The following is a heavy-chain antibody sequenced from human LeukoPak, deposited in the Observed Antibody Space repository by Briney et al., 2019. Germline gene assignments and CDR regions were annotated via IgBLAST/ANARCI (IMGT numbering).Heavy chain of an antibody. V-gene: IGHV3-15*01. CDR2: IKSKNVGGTT. Sequence: GGSLRLSCAASGFTFNNAWMNWVRQAPGKGREWVGRIKSKNVGGTTDYAAPVKGRFTISRDDSKNTVYLQMTRLKIEDPAVDYCNPPAASDPSGQGTPVTLS. D-gene: IGHD2-15*01. CDR3: NPPAASDP. CDR1: GFTFNNAW. J-gene: IGHJ5*02.